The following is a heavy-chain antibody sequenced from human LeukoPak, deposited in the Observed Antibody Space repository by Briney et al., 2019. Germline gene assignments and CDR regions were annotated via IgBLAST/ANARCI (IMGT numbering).Heavy chain of an antibody. J-gene: IGHJ4*02. CDR2: IKSKTDGGTT. CDR3: TTDEPILLWFGDSSPPNTRVDY. CDR1: GFTFSNAW. Sequence: GGSLRLSCAASGFTFSNAWMSWVRQAPGKGLEWVGRIKSKTDGGTTDYAAPVKGRFTISRDDSKNTLYLQMNSLKTEDTAVYYCTTDEPILLWFGDSSPPNTRVDYWGQGTLVTVSS. D-gene: IGHD3-10*01. V-gene: IGHV3-15*01.